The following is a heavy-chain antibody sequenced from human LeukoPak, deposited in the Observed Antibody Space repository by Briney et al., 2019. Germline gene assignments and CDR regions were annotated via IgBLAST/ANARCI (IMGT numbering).Heavy chain of an antibody. J-gene: IGHJ3*02. D-gene: IGHD6-19*01. Sequence: ASVKVSCKASGYTFTDYYLHWVRQAPGQGLEWMGWINPNSGGTNYAQKFQGRVTMTRDTSISTAYMELSRLRSDDTAVYYCARVRTHSIAVAGTDAFDIWGQGTMVTVSS. V-gene: IGHV1-2*02. CDR1: GYTFTDYY. CDR3: ARVRTHSIAVAGTDAFDI. CDR2: INPNSGGT.